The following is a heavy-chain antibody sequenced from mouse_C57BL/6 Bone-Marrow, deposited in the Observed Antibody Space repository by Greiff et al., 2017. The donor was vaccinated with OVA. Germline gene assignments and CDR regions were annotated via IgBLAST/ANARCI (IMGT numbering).Heavy chain of an antibody. V-gene: IGHV5-4*01. CDR1: GFTFSSYA. D-gene: IGHD1-2*01. CDR2: ISDGGSYT. Sequence: EVHLVESGGGLVKPGGSLKLSCAASGFTFSSYAMSWVRQTPEKRLEWVATISDGGSYTYYPDNVKGRFTISRDNAKNNLYLQMSHLKSEDTAMYDCARAHYPYWYFDVWGTGTTVTVSS. CDR3: ARAHYPYWYFDV. J-gene: IGHJ1*03.